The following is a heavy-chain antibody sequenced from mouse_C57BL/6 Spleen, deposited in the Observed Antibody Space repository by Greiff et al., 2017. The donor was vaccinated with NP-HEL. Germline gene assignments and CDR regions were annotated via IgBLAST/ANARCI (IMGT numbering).Heavy chain of an antibody. CDR3: ARRDYGSSYAMDY. Sequence: VKLQQPGAELVKPGASVKLSCKASGYTFTSYWMHWVKQRPGQGLEWIGMIHPNSGSTNYNEKFKSKATLTVDKSSSTAYMQLSSLTSEDSAVYYCARRDYGSSYAMDYWGQGTSVTVSS. CDR1: GYTFTSYW. CDR2: IHPNSGST. D-gene: IGHD1-1*01. V-gene: IGHV1-64*01. J-gene: IGHJ4*01.